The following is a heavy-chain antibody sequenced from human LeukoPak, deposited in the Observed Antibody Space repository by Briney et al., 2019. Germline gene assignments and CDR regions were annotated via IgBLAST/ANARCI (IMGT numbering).Heavy chain of an antibody. D-gene: IGHD3-9*01. CDR2: IYYSGST. CDR3: ARDLPYYHILTGPIPT. CDR1: GGSIGSYY. Sequence: SETLSLTCTVSGGSIGSYYWSWIRQPPGKGLEWIGNIYYSGSTNYNPSLKSRVTISVDTSKNQFSLKLISVTAADTAVYFCARDLPYYHILTGPIPTWGQGTLVTVSS. J-gene: IGHJ5*02. V-gene: IGHV4-59*01.